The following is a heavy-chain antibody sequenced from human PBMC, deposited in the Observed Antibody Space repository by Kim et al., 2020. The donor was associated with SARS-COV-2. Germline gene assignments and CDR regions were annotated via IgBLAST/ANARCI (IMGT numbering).Heavy chain of an antibody. J-gene: IGHJ6*02. V-gene: IGHV3-15*01. D-gene: IGHD2-21*02. CDR3: TSDLGDYCAGDCYSRV. Sequence: PVKGRFTITRDDSNNTLYLQMNSLKPEDTAVYYCTSDLGDYCAGDCYSRVWGQGTTVTVSS.